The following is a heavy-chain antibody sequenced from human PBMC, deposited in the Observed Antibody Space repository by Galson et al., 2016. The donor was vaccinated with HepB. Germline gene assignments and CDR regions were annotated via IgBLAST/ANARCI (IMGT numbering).Heavy chain of an antibody. V-gene: IGHV6-1*01. Sequence: CAISGDSVSSNSANWHWIRQSPSRGLEWLGRTYYKSNWYYDYAVSVKSRITINPDTSKNQFSLQLNSVTPEDTAVYYCTRSSPFKTGTFDFWGQGTLVTVSS. CDR2: TYYKSNWYY. CDR1: GDSVSSNSAN. D-gene: IGHD1-7*01. CDR3: TRSSPFKTGTFDF. J-gene: IGHJ4*02.